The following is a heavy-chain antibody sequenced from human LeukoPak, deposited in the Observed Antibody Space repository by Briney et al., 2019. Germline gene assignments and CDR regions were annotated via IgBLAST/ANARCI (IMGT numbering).Heavy chain of an antibody. CDR3: ATTYLRNFDY. CDR1: GFTFSSYG. J-gene: IGHJ4*02. V-gene: IGHV3-30*03. CDR2: ISYDGSNK. Sequence: GGSLRLSCAASGFTFSSYGMHWVRQAPGKGLEWVAVISYDGSNKYYADSVKGRFTISRDNSKNTLYLQMNSLRAEDTAVYYCATTYLRNFDYWGQGTLVTVSS.